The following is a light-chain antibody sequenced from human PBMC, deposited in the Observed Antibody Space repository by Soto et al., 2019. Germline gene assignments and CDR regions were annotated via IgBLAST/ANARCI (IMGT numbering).Light chain of an antibody. V-gene: IGLV2-23*02. Sequence: QLVLTQPASVSGSPGQSITISCTGTSSDVGSYNLVSWYQQHPGKAPKLMIYEVSKRPSGVSNRFSGSKSGNTASLTISGLQAEDEADYYCCSYAGSSTLFGGGTKVTVL. J-gene: IGLJ2*01. CDR1: SSDVGSYNL. CDR3: CSYAGSSTL. CDR2: EVS.